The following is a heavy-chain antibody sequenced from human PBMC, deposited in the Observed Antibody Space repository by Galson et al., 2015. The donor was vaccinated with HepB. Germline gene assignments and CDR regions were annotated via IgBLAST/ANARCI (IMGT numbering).Heavy chain of an antibody. CDR3: ARLEWYSSGSEARIRDGWLDP. V-gene: IGHV4-59*01. CDR2: IYGNGTT. D-gene: IGHD6-25*01. J-gene: IGHJ5*02. CDR1: GASISGYF. Sequence: ETLSLTCTVSGASISGYFWKWIRQAPGQGLDWIGHIYGNGTTNYKASFKSRATMSLDPSKNQFSLNLKAATAADTAVYYCARLEWYSSGSEARIRDGWLDPWGQGTRVTVSS.